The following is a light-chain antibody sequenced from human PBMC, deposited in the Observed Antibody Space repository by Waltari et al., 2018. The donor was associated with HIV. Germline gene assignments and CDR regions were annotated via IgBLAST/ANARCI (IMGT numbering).Light chain of an antibody. V-gene: IGLV3-1*01. CDR2: QDS. Sequence: GQTASITCSGDKLGDKYACWYQQKPGQSPVLVIYQDSKRPSGIPERFSGSNSGNTATLTISGTQAMDEADYYCQAWDSSTVVFGGGTKLTVL. CDR3: QAWDSSTVV. CDR1: KLGDKY. J-gene: IGLJ2*01.